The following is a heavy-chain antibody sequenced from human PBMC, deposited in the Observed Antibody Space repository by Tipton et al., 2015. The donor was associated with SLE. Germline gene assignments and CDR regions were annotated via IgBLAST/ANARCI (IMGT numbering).Heavy chain of an antibody. Sequence: TLSLTCFVSGASVRSTSYHWGWIRQPPGKGLEWIGNIYYDGTAYPTPSLESRVSISVDTSKNQVSLRLASVTAADAAVYSCATVRLQRDGWYPWDFWGQGTLVTV. D-gene: IGHD6-19*01. V-gene: IGHV4-39*07. CDR2: IYYDGTA. CDR3: ATVRLQRDGWYPWDF. J-gene: IGHJ4*02. CDR1: GASVRSTSYH.